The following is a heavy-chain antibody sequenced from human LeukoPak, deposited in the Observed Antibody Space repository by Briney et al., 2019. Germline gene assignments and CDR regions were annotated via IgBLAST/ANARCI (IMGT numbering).Heavy chain of an antibody. CDR3: AKGGYSYGQPLFDY. J-gene: IGHJ4*02. D-gene: IGHD5-18*01. Sequence: GGSLRLSCAASGFTFTNYWMSWVRQVPGKGPEWVANIRQDGNEFYYVDSVKGRFTISRDNAKNSLYLQMNSLRAEDMALYYCAKGGYSYGQPLFDYWGQGTLVTVSS. CDR1: GFTFTNYW. CDR2: IRQDGNEF. V-gene: IGHV3-7*03.